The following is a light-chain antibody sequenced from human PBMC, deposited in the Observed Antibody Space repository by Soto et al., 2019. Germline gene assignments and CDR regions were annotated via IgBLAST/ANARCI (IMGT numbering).Light chain of an antibody. J-gene: IGLJ3*02. V-gene: IGLV1-40*01. CDR1: SSNIRAGYH. CDR3: QSYDSSLSGSV. Sequence: QSVLTQPPSVSGAPGQRVTISCTGSSSNIRAGYHVHWYQQLPGTAPRLLIYGNSNRPSGVPDRFSGSKSGTSASLAITGLQAEDEADYYCQSYDSSLSGSVFGGGTKLTVL. CDR2: GNS.